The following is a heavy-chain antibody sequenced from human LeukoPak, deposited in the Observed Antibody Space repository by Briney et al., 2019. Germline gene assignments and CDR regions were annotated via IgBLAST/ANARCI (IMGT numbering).Heavy chain of an antibody. D-gene: IGHD6-13*01. V-gene: IGHV3-48*01. CDR1: GFTFSSYV. CDR3: AKGGASSWVLRGFDY. J-gene: IGHJ4*02. CDR2: IDLSGSTL. Sequence: GGSLRLSCAASGFTFSSYVMSWVRQAPGKGLEWVSYIDLSGSTLHYVDSVKGRFTISRDNSKNTLYLQMNSLRAEDTAVYYCAKGGASSWVLRGFDYWGQGTLVTVSS.